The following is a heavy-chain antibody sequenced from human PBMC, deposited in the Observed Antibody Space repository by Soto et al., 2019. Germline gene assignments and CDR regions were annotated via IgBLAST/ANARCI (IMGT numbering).Heavy chain of an antibody. Sequence: NPSETLSLTCTVSGGSISSGDYYWSWIRQPPGKGLEWIGYIYYSGSTYYNPSLKSRVTISVDTSKNQFSLKLSSVTAADTAVYYCAREDVVVVAAGGFGMDVWGQGTTVTVYS. CDR1: GGSISSGDYY. V-gene: IGHV4-30-4*01. CDR2: IYYSGST. J-gene: IGHJ6*02. CDR3: AREDVVVVAAGGFGMDV. D-gene: IGHD2-15*01.